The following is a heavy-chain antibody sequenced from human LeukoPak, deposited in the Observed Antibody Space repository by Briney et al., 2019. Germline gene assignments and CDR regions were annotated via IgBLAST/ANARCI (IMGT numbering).Heavy chain of an antibody. CDR1: GASVSSDTYY. CDR3: VANGEY. CDR2: IYGSGST. J-gene: IGHJ4*02. V-gene: IGHV4-61*03. Sequence: PSETLSLTCTVSGASVSSDTYYWNWMRQPPGKGLEWIGYIYGSGSTDYHPSLKSRVTISVDSSLNHLSLKLTSVTPTDPAVYYCVANGEYWAQGTLVTVSS.